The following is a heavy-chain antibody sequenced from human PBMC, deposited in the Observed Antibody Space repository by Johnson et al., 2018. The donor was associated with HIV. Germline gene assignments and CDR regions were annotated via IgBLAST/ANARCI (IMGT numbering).Heavy chain of an antibody. CDR1: GFTVSSNY. D-gene: IGHD2-21*01. CDR3: AAGGGDCYPSHWGFCAFDI. Sequence: MLLVESGGNLVQPGGSLRLSCAASGFTVSSNYMTWVRQAPGKGLEWVSVIYSGGSTYYADSVKGRFTISRDNSKNTLYLQMNSLTGEDTAIYYCAAGGGDCYPSHWGFCAFDIWGRGTMVTVSS. V-gene: IGHV3-66*02. CDR2: IYSGGST. J-gene: IGHJ3*02.